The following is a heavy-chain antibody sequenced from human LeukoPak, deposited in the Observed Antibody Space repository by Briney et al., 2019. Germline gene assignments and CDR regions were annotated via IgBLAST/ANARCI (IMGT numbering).Heavy chain of an antibody. V-gene: IGHV3-33*01. D-gene: IGHD2-2*01. CDR2: LWNDGSNK. CDR1: GFTFSSYG. CDR3: ARDYCSSTSCLFAY. J-gene: IGHJ4*02. Sequence: GGSLRLSCAASGFTFSSYGMHWVRQAPGPGLEGGAVLWNDGSNKYYVDPVKGRLTISRDNSKNTLYLQMNSLRTEDTPVYYCARDYCSSTSCLFAYWGQGTLVTVSS.